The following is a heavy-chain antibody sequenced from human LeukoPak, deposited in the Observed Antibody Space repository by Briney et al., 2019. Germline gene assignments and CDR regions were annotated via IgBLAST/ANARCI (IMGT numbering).Heavy chain of an antibody. CDR3: ARDSYYCSSTGCVWFDP. CDR1: GFTFSSYW. V-gene: IGHV3-7*01. J-gene: IGHJ5*02. Sequence: GGSRRLACAASGFTFSSYWMSWVRQAPGKGLEWVANIKQDGSEKYYVDSVKGRFTISRDNAKNSLYLQMNSLRAEDTAVYYCARDSYYCSSTGCVWFDPWGQGTLVTVSS. CDR2: IKQDGSEK. D-gene: IGHD2-2*01.